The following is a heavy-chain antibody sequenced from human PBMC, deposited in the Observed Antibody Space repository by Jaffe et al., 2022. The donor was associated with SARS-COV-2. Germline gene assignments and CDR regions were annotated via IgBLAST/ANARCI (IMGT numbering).Heavy chain of an antibody. D-gene: IGHD3-3*01. CDR1: GYSFTSYW. CDR2: IYPGDSDT. J-gene: IGHJ3*02. CDR3: ARLASWSTYFDAFDI. V-gene: IGHV5-51*01. Sequence: EVQLVQSGAEVKKPGESLKISCKGSGYSFTSYWIGWVRQMPGRGLEWMGIIYPGDSDTRYSPSFQGQVTVSADKSISTAYLQWSSLKASDTALYFCARLASWSTYFDAFDIWGQGTMVTVSS.